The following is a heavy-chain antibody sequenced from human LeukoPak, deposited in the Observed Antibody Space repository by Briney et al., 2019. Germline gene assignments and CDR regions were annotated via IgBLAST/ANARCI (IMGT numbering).Heavy chain of an antibody. J-gene: IGHJ4*02. D-gene: IGHD3-16*02. V-gene: IGHV4-59*11. CDR1: GGSIGSHH. CDR2: SYYSGST. Sequence: SETLSLTCTVSGGSIGSHHWSWIRQSPGKGLEWIGYSYYSGSTTYNPSLKSRVTFSLDTSTNQFSLKLNSVTAADTAVYYCARAGGGNYRVFDYWGQGTLVTVSS. CDR3: ARAGGGNYRVFDY.